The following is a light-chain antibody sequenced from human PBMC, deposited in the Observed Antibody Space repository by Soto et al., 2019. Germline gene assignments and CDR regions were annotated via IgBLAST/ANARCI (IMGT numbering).Light chain of an antibody. CDR3: QQYSSVWT. Sequence: EIVLTQSPGTLSLSPGERATLSCRASQSFSSTYLAWYQQKPGQAPRILIYGATTRATVIPDRFSGSESGTDFTITISRLEPEDSAVYYCQQYSSVWTFGQGTKVEI. V-gene: IGKV3-20*01. CDR1: QSFSSTY. CDR2: GAT. J-gene: IGKJ1*01.